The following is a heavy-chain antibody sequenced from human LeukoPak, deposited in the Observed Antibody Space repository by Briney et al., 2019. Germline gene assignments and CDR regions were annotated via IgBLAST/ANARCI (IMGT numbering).Heavy chain of an antibody. J-gene: IGHJ5*02. CDR1: GFRFSDFT. Sequence: GGSLRLSCAASGFRFSDFTMTWVRQAPGKGPEWVSAIGGRGGSTYYADSLGGRFIISRDNSKDIVYLQMNSLKVEDTATYYCGKEGGAWGQGTKVTVSS. CDR2: IGGRGGST. V-gene: IGHV3-23*01. CDR3: GKEGGA. D-gene: IGHD3-16*01.